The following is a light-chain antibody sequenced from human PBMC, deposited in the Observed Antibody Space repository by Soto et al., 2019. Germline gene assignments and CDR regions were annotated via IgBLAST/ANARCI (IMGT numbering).Light chain of an antibody. CDR3: CSYAGSYSLSV. Sequence: QSVLTQPRSVSGSPGQSVTISCTGTSSDVGGYNYVSWYQQHPGKAPKLLIYDVSKRPSGVPDRFSGSKSGNTASLTISGLQAEDAADYYCCSYAGSYSLSVFGGGTKLTVL. V-gene: IGLV2-11*01. CDR1: SSDVGGYNY. J-gene: IGLJ2*01. CDR2: DVS.